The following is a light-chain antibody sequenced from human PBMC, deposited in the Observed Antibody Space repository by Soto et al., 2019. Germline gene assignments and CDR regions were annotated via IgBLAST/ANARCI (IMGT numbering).Light chain of an antibody. CDR1: SSDVGGYNY. J-gene: IGLJ1*01. Sequence: QSVLTQPASVSGSPGQSITISCTGTSSDVGGYNYVSWYQQHPGKAPKLMIYAVTDRPSGVSSRFSGPKSGNTASLTISGLQAEDEANYYCSSYTSSSTLFGTGTKVTV. CDR2: AVT. V-gene: IGLV2-14*01. CDR3: SSYTSSSTL.